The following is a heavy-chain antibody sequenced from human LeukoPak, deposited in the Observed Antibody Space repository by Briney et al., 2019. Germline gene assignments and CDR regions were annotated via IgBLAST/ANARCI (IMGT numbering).Heavy chain of an antibody. Sequence: SETLSLACTVSGGSISSSSYYWGWIRQPPGKGLEWIGSIYYSGSTYYNPSLKSRVTISVDTSKNQFSLKLSSVTAADTAVYYCARSLPIDYYDSSGYFDYWGQGTLVTVSS. V-gene: IGHV4-39*01. D-gene: IGHD3-22*01. CDR1: GGSISSSSYY. CDR3: ARSLPIDYYDSSGYFDY. CDR2: IYYSGST. J-gene: IGHJ4*02.